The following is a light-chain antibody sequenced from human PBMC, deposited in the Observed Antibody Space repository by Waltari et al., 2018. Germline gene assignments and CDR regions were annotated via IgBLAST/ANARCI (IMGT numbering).Light chain of an antibody. Sequence: SYGLTQPPSVSVSPGQTARTTCGGDTFGTHDVNWYQQKPPQAPLLVIYTNSARPSGIPDRFSGSRSGNTATLIIGGVEAGDEAEYYCQVWDVESDHVFFGGGTRLTVL. J-gene: IGLJ7*01. CDR2: TNS. CDR3: QVWDVESDHVF. CDR1: TFGTHD. V-gene: IGLV3-21*01.